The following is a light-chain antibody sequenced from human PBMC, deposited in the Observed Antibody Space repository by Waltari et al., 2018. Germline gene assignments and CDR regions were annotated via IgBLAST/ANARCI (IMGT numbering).Light chain of an antibody. Sequence: QSVLTQPPSVSGAPGQRVTISCTGSSSNIGAGYDVHWYQQLPGTAPKLLIYGNSNRPAGVPDRFSSSKSGTSAAPAITGLQAEEEADYYCQSDDSSLSALYVFGTGTKVTVL. J-gene: IGLJ1*01. V-gene: IGLV1-40*01. CDR2: GNS. CDR1: SSNIGAGYD. CDR3: QSDDSSLSALYV.